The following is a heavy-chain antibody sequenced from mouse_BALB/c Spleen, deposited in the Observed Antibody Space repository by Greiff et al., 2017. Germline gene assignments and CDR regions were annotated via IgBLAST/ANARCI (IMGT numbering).Heavy chain of an antibody. D-gene: IGHD1-1*01. CDR3: ARSYYGSVDY. CDR1: GFTFSSFG. J-gene: IGHJ2*01. Sequence: EVNLVESGGGLVKPGGSRKLSCAASGFTFSSFGMHWVRQAPEKGLEWVAYISSGSSTIYYADTVKGRFTISRDNPKNTLFLQMTSLRSEDTAMYYCARSYYGSVDYWGQGTTLTVSS. CDR2: ISSGSSTI. V-gene: IGHV5-17*02.